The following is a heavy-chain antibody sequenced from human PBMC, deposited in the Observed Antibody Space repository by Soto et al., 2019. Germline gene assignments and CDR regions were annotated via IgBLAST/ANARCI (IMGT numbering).Heavy chain of an antibody. CDR1: GYTFTGYY. D-gene: IGHD6-13*01. CDR3: AREPVLVAAAGTYYYYGMDV. J-gene: IGHJ6*02. Sequence: ASVKVSCKASGYTFTGYYMHWVRQAPGQGLEWMGWINPNSGGTNYAQKFQGWVTMTRDTSISTAYMELSRLRSDDTAVYYCAREPVLVAAAGTYYYYGMDVWGQGTTVTVSS. V-gene: IGHV1-2*04. CDR2: INPNSGGT.